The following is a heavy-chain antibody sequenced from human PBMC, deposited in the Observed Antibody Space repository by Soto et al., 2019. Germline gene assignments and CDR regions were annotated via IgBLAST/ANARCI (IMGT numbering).Heavy chain of an antibody. CDR1: GGSITSNSYY. CDR3: ASSGGSGYWSLDY. D-gene: IGHD3-22*01. CDR2: VNHSGST. V-gene: IGHV4-39*07. Sequence: SETLSLTCTVSGGSITSNSYYWGWIRQPPGKGLEWIGEVNHSGSTNYNPSLMSRVTISVDTSKNQFSLRLSSVTAADTAVYYCASSGGSGYWSLDYWGQGALVTVSS. J-gene: IGHJ4*02.